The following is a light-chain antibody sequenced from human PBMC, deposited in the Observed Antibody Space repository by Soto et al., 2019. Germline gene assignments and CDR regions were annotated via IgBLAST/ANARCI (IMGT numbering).Light chain of an antibody. CDR1: QSISSW. V-gene: IGKV1-5*03. CDR3: QQYNSYSPLT. J-gene: IGKJ4*01. CDR2: KAS. Sequence: DIPMTQSPSTLSASVGDRVSITCRASQSISSWLAWYQQKPGKAPKLLIYKASSLESGVPSRFSGSGSGTEVTLTISSLQPDDFATYFCQQYNSYSPLTFGGGTKVEIK.